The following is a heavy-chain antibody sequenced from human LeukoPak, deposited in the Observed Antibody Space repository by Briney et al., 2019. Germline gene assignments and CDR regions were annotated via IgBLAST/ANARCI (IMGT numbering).Heavy chain of an antibody. Sequence: ASVKVSCKASGYTFTSYGISWVRQAPGQGLEWMGWISAYNGNTNYAQKLQGRVTMTTDTSTSTAYMELRSLRSDDTAVYYCARGGSGYYLYYYYYMDVWGKGTTVTVSS. D-gene: IGHD3-22*01. CDR1: GYTFTSYG. V-gene: IGHV1-18*01. CDR3: ARGGSGYYLYYYYYMDV. CDR2: ISAYNGNT. J-gene: IGHJ6*03.